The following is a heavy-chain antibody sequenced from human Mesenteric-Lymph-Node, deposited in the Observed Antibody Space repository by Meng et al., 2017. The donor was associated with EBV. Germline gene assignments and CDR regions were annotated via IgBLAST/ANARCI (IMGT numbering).Heavy chain of an antibody. J-gene: IGHJ4*02. V-gene: IGHV4-4*02. CDR3: ATYYYDSANSLDY. CDR1: VGSIISSTY. D-gene: IGHD3-10*01. CDR2: IHHSGTT. Sequence: QVQLQESGPGLVKPSGXLSLPCAVSVGSIISSTYWSWVRQPPGKGLEWSAEIHHSGTTNYSPSLKSRVTISVDNSKNQFSLNLSSVTAADTAVYYCATYYYDSANSLDYWGQGTLVTVSS.